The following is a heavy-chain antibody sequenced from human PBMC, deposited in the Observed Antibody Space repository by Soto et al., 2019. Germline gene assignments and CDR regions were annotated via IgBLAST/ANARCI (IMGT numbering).Heavy chain of an antibody. Sequence: ASVKVSCKASGYTFTSYGISWVRQAPGQGLEWMGGIIPIFGTANYAQKFQGRVTITADESTSTAYMELSSLRSEDTAVYYCARDLIYWSGGSCYHKYYFDYWGQGTLVTVYS. CDR1: GYTFTSYG. CDR3: ARDLIYWSGGSCYHKYYFDY. V-gene: IGHV1-69*13. CDR2: IIPIFGTA. D-gene: IGHD2-15*01. J-gene: IGHJ4*02.